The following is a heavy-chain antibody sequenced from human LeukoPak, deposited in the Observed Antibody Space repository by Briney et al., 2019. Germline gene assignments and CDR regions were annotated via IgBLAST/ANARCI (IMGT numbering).Heavy chain of an antibody. CDR3: ARPTKEGSSWYWWFDP. CDR1: GFTFSSYW. V-gene: IGHV3-74*01. D-gene: IGHD6-13*01. J-gene: IGHJ5*02. CDR2: INNDGSST. Sequence: PGGSLRLSCAASGFTFSSYWMHWVRHAPGKGLVWVSRINNDGSSTSYADSVKGRFTISRDNAKNTLYLQMNSLRAEDTAVYYSARPTKEGSSWYWWFDPWGQGTLVTVSS.